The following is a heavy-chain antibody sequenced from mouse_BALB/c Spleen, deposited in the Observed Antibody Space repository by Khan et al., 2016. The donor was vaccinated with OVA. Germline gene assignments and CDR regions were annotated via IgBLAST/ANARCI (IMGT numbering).Heavy chain of an antibody. Sequence: QVQLQQSGAELARPGASVKLSCKASGYTFTDYYINWVKQRTGQGLEWIGEISPGSGDTYYTERFKGKATLTADNSSSTAYIQLSSLTSEASAVYFCARRNYFGDTFAYWGQGTLVTVAA. CDR3: ARRNYFGDTFAY. V-gene: IGHV1-77*01. CDR2: ISPGSGDT. J-gene: IGHJ3*01. CDR1: GYTFTDYY. D-gene: IGHD1-2*01.